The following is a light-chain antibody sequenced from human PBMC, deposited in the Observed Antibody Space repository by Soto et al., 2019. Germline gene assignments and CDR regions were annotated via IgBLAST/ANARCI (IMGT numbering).Light chain of an antibody. CDR1: QSISSW. V-gene: IGKV1-5*03. CDR2: MAS. CDR3: QQYNSYPYT. Sequence: DIQMTQSPSTLSASVGDRVTITCRASQSISSWLAWYQQKPGKAPMLLIYMASSLESGVPSRFSGSRSGTEFTLTISSLQPDDFATYYCQQYNSYPYTFGQGTKLEIK. J-gene: IGKJ2*01.